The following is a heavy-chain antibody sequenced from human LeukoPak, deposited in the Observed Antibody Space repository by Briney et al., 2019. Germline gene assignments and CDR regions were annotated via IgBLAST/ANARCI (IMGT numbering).Heavy chain of an antibody. Sequence: SETLSLTCTVSSGSISSRTYYGGWIRQPPGEGLEGIGTIYYTGSTYYNPSLKSRVNISVDTSKPQSALKLTSGTAADTAVYYCARAVGTDGYNLWVYWGQGTLVTVSS. J-gene: IGHJ4*02. V-gene: IGHV4-39*06. CDR1: SGSISSRTYY. D-gene: IGHD5-24*01. CDR2: IYYTGST. CDR3: ARAVGTDGYNLWVY.